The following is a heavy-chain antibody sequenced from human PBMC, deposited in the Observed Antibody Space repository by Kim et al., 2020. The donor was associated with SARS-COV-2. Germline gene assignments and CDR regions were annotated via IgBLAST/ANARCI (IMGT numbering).Heavy chain of an antibody. CDR3: ARDPPKVTFGGVMGAYYYGMDV. CDR1: GFTFSSYS. CDR2: ISSSSSTI. J-gene: IGHJ6*02. Sequence: GGSLRLSCAASGFTFSSYSMNWVRQAPGKGLDWVSYISSSSSTIYYADSVKGRFTISRDNAKNSLYLQMNSLRDEDTAVYYCARDPPKVTFGGVMGAYYYGMDVWGQGTTVTVSS. V-gene: IGHV3-48*02. D-gene: IGHD3-16*01.